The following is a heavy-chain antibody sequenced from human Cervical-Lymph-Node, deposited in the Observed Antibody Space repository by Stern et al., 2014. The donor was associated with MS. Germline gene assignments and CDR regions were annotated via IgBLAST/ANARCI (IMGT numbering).Heavy chain of an antibody. Sequence: QLQLQESGPGLVKPSQTLSLICTVSGGSINNGSYYWNWIRQHPGKGLAWIGSIHRSGSTYYNPSLKSRVTISVDTSKNHFSVNLASVTAADTAVYYCAREGARGAAGSWGQGTLVTVSS. V-gene: IGHV4-31*03. J-gene: IGHJ4*02. CDR3: AREGARGAAGS. CDR1: GGSINNGSYY. CDR2: IHRSGST. D-gene: IGHD6-13*01.